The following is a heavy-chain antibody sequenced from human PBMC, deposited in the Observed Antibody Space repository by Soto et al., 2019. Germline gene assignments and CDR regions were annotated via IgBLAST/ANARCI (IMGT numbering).Heavy chain of an antibody. D-gene: IGHD3-22*01. Sequence: PGESLKISCKGPGHIFSNYWIGWVRQMPGKGLEWMGIIYPGDSDTRYSPSFQGQVTITVDKSINTAYLQRSRLKASDTAIYYCARQRLWGTSGYYYFENWGQGTLVTVSS. CDR3: ARQRLWGTSGYYYFEN. V-gene: IGHV5-51*01. CDR2: IYPGDSDT. J-gene: IGHJ4*02. CDR1: GHIFSNYW.